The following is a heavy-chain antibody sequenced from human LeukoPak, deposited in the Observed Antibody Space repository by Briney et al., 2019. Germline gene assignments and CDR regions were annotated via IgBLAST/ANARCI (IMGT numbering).Heavy chain of an antibody. CDR3: ARLDEDDYSLDY. V-gene: IGHV4-59*08. CDR1: GGSISSYY. Sequence: SETLSLTCTVSGGSISSYYWSWIRQPPGKGLEWIGYIYYSGSTNYNPSLKSRVTISVDASKNQFSLKLSSVTAADTAVYYCARLDEDDYSLDYWGQGALVTVSS. J-gene: IGHJ4*02. D-gene: IGHD4-4*01. CDR2: IYYSGST.